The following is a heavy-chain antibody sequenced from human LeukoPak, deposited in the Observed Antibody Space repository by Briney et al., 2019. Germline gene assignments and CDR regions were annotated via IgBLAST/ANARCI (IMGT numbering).Heavy chain of an antibody. CDR2: IVVGSGNT. CDR1: GFTFTSSA. CDR3: AADPDDSYQFDY. V-gene: IGHV1-58*01. Sequence: SVKVSCKASGFTFTSSAVQWVRQARGPRLEWIGWIVVGSGNTNYAQKFQERVTITRDMSTSTAYMELSSLRSEDTAVYYCAADPDDSYQFDYWGQGTLVTVSS. J-gene: IGHJ4*02. D-gene: IGHD3-22*01.